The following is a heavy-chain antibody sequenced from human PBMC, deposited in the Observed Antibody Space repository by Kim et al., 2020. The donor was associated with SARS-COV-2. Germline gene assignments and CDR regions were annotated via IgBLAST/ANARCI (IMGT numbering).Heavy chain of an antibody. CDR2: IKRDGSEI. CDR3: ARDAAGYTPFDD. D-gene: IGHD5-12*01. V-gene: IGHV3-7*03. CDR1: GFTFSNSW. J-gene: IGHJ4*02. Sequence: GGSLRLSCAASGFTFSNSWMGWVRQAPGKGLEWVANIKRDGSEIFYVDSVKGRFTISRDNAKNSVYLQMDSLRPEDTAVYYCARDAAGYTPFDDWGQGTLVTVSS.